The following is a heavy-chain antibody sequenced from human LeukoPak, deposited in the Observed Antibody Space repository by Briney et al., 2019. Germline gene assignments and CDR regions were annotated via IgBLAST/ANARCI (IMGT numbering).Heavy chain of an antibody. CDR3: ARWLDYYYYYMDV. CDR1: GYTFTNYG. Sequence: ASVTVSCKASGYTFTNYGITWVRQASGQGIEWMGWISAYTGKTNSAQKLQGRVTMTTDTSTSTGYMELRSLRSDDTAVYYCARWLDYYYYYMDVWGKGTTVTVSS. D-gene: IGHD5-12*01. J-gene: IGHJ6*03. V-gene: IGHV1-18*01. CDR2: ISAYTGKT.